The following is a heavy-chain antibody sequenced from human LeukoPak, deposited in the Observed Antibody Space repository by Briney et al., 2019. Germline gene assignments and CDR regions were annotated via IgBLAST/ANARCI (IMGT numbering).Heavy chain of an antibody. V-gene: IGHV3-48*04. Sequence: GGSLRLSCAASGFIFSSYATSWVRQAPGKGLEWVSYISSSGNTIYYADSVKGRFTISRDNAKNSLYLQMNSLRAEDTAVYYCARDFRAAFDPWGQGTLVTVSS. CDR1: GFIFSSYA. CDR3: ARDFRAAFDP. J-gene: IGHJ5*02. CDR2: ISSSGNTI. D-gene: IGHD3-10*01.